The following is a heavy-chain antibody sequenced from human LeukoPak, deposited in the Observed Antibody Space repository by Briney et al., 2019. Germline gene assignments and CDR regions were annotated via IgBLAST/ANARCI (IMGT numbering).Heavy chain of an antibody. CDR1: GGSFSGYY. J-gene: IGHJ5*02. V-gene: IGHV4-34*01. CDR2: INHSGST. D-gene: IGHD2-2*02. Sequence: SETLSLTCAVYGGSFSGYYWSWIRQPPGKGLEWIGEINHSGSTNYNPSLKSRVTISVDTSKNQFSLKLSSVTAADTAVYYCARGRGSSTSCYKCWFDPWGQGTLVTVSS. CDR3: ARGRGSSTSCYKCWFDP.